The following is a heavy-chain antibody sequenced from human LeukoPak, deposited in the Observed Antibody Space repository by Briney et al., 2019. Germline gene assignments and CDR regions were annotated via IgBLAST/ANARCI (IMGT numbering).Heavy chain of an antibody. J-gene: IGHJ4*02. Sequence: ASVKVSCKVSGYTLTELSMNWVRQAPGKGLEWMGGFDPEDGETIYAQKFQGRVTMTEDTSTDTAYMELSSLRSEDTAVYYCATDPSSWPPYFDYWGQGTLVTVSS. D-gene: IGHD6-13*01. CDR2: FDPEDGET. V-gene: IGHV1-24*01. CDR1: GYTLTELS. CDR3: ATDPSSWPPYFDY.